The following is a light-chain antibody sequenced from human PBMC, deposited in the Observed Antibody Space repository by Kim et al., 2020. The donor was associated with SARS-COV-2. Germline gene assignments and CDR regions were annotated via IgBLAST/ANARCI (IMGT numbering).Light chain of an antibody. CDR3: QQYFRLPYT. CDR1: QTINNC. Sequence: SAPVGDRLTLNCRASQTINNCLAWYQRKPGTPPKLLIYVASTGESGVPARFTGSGSGTEFTLSISSLQPDDFAIYYCQQYFRLPYTFGQGTKLEI. J-gene: IGKJ2*01. CDR2: VAS. V-gene: IGKV1-5*03.